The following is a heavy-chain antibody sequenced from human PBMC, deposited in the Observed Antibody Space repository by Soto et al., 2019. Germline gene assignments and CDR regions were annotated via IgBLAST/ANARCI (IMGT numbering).Heavy chain of an antibody. V-gene: IGHV3-33*01. J-gene: IGHJ6*02. CDR2: IWYDGSDK. CDR3: ARDQGYCSGGSCYYYYYGMAV. Sequence: GGSLRLSCAASVFTFSSYGMHLVRQAPGEGLEWVAVIWYDGSDKYYADSVKGRFTISRDNSKNTLYLQMNSLRAEDTAVYYCARDQGYCSGGSCYYYYYGMAVWGQGTTVTVS. CDR1: VFTFSSYG. D-gene: IGHD2-15*01.